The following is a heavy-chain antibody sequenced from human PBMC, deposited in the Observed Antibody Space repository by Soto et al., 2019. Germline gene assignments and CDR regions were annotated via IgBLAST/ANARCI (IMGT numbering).Heavy chain of an antibody. J-gene: IGHJ4*02. CDR2: IYYSGST. Sequence: QVQLQESGPGLVKPSQTLSLTCTVSGGSISSGDYYWSWIRQPPGKGLEWIGYIYYSGSTYYNPSLKSRVTIAVDTSKNQFSLKLSSVTAADTAVYDCARWLGDGPHFDYWGQGTLVTVSS. D-gene: IGHD3-22*01. CDR1: GGSISSGDYY. CDR3: ARWLGDGPHFDY. V-gene: IGHV4-30-4*01.